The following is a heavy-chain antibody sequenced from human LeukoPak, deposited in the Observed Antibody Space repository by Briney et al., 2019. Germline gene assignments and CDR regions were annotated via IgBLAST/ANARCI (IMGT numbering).Heavy chain of an antibody. D-gene: IGHD3-22*01. CDR2: ISSGSSFI. CDR1: GFTFSTYS. J-gene: IGHJ4*02. V-gene: IGHV3-21*01. Sequence: PGGSLRLSCAASGFTFSTYSMNWVRQAPGKGLEWVSSISSGSSFIYYADSVKGRFTISRDNAKNSLFLQMNSLRAEDTAVYYCARESSGYFYWGQGTLVTVP. CDR3: ARESSGYFY.